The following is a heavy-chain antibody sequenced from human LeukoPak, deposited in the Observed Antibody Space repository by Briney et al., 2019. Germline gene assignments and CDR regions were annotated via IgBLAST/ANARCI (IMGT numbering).Heavy chain of an antibody. CDR3: ARFLGGSYGMDV. J-gene: IGHJ6*02. CDR2: INAGNGNT. D-gene: IGHD1-26*01. Sequence: GASVKVSCKASGYTFTSYSMHWVRQAPGQRLEWMGWINAGNGNTKFSQKFQGRVTITRDTSASTAYMELSSLRSEDTAVYYCARFLGGSYGMDVWGQGTTVTVS. V-gene: IGHV1-3*01. CDR1: GYTFTSYS.